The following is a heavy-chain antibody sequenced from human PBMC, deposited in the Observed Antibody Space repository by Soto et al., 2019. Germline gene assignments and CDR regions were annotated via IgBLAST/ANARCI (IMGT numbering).Heavy chain of an antibody. J-gene: IGHJ6*02. CDR2: IIPIFGTA. V-gene: IGHV1-69*12. Sequence: QVQLVQSGAEVKKPGSSVKVSCKASGGTFSSYAISWVRQAPGQGLEWMGGIIPIFGTANYAQKFQGRVTITADESTSTDYMELSSLRSEDTAVYYCARVHCSGGSCYSWDYYYYGMDVWGQGTTVTVSS. CDR3: ARVHCSGGSCYSWDYYYYGMDV. D-gene: IGHD2-15*01. CDR1: GGTFSSYA.